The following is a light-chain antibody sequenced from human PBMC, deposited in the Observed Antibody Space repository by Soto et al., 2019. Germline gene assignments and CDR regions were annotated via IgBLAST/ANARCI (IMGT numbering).Light chain of an antibody. Sequence: EIVVTQSPATLSVSPGERVTLSCRASQSVSSSLAWYQQRPGQAPRLLIYDTSTRAPGIAARFSGSGSGTEFTLTISSLQSEDVAVYYCQQYKNWPPETFGPGTKVDIK. V-gene: IGKV3-15*01. J-gene: IGKJ3*01. CDR2: DTS. CDR1: QSVSSS. CDR3: QQYKNWPPET.